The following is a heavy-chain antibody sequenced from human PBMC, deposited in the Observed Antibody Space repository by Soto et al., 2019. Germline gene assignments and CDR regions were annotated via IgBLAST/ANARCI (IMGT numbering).Heavy chain of an antibody. CDR3: ARGGYYYDSSGTTAYCFDY. CDR1: GGSFSSGDYY. J-gene: IGHJ4*02. CDR2: IYYSWST. V-gene: IGHV4-31*03. D-gene: IGHD3-22*01. Sequence: SETLSLTCTVSGGSFSSGDYYWSWIRQHPGKGLEWIGYIYYSWSTYYNPSLKSRVTISVDTSKNQFSLKLSSVTAADTAVYYCARGGYYYDSSGTTAYCFDYWGQGTLVTVSS.